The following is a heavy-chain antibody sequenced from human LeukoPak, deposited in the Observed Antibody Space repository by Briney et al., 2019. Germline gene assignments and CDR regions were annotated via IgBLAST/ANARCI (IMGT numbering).Heavy chain of an antibody. V-gene: IGHV1-69*13. D-gene: IGHD3-22*01. CDR3: ARSQKKYYYDSSGYLDAFDI. J-gene: IGHJ3*02. CDR1: GGTFSSYA. CDR2: IIPIFGTA. Sequence: PVKVSCKASGGTFSSYAISWVRQAPGQGLEWMGGIIPIFGTANYAQKFQGRVTITADESTSTAYMELSSLRSEDTAVYYCARSQKKYYYDSSGYLDAFDIWGQGTMVTVSS.